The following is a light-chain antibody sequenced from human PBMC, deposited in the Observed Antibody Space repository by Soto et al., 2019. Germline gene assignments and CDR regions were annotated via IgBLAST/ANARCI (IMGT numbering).Light chain of an antibody. J-gene: IGLJ2*01. Sequence: QSALTQPASVSGSPGQSITISCTGTSSDVGGYNYVSWYQQHPGKAPKLIIYEVSNRPSGVSDRFSGSKSGNTASLTISGLQTMDKADYYCTSYATISTPVVFGGGTKLTVL. CDR3: TSYATISTPVV. CDR2: EVS. CDR1: SSDVGGYNY. V-gene: IGLV2-14*01.